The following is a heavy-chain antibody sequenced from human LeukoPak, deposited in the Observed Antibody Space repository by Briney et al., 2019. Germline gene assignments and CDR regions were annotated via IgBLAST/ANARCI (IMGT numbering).Heavy chain of an antibody. Sequence: GGSLRLSCAASGFTFSNAWMSWVRQAPGKGLEWVGRIKSKTDGGTTDYAAPVKGRFTISRDDSKNTLYLQMNSLKTEDTAVYYCTTWEYYDFLTAYGGRGPLVTVSS. D-gene: IGHD3-9*01. CDR1: GFTFSNAW. V-gene: IGHV3-15*01. J-gene: IGHJ4*02. CDR3: TTWEYYDFLTAY. CDR2: IKSKTDGGTT.